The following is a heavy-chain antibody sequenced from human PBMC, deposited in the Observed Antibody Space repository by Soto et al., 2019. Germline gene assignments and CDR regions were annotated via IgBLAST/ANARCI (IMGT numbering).Heavy chain of an antibody. J-gene: IGHJ6*02. V-gene: IGHV4-39*02. CDR3: AREELELAYYYYYGMDV. Sequence: SETLSLTCTVSGGSISSSSYYWGWIRQPPGKGLEWIGSIYYSGSTYYNPSLKSRVTISVDTSKNQFSLKLSSVTAADTAVYYCAREELELAYYYYYGMDVWGQGTTVTVSS. D-gene: IGHD1-7*01. CDR2: IYYSGST. CDR1: GGSISSSSYY.